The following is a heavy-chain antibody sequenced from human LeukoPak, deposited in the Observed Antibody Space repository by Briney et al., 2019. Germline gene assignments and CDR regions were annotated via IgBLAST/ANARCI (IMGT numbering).Heavy chain of an antibody. CDR2: IYYSGST. J-gene: IGHJ4*02. CDR1: CGSISSYS. D-gene: IGHD2-2*01. V-gene: IGHV4-59*01. CDR3: ARGGGIVVVPAAMSFDY. Sequence: PSETLSLTCTVSCGSISSYSWSWIRQPPGKGLEWIGYIYYSGSTNYNPSLKSRVTISVDTSKNQFSLKLSSVTAADTAVYYCARGGGIVVVPAAMSFDYWGQGTLVTVSS.